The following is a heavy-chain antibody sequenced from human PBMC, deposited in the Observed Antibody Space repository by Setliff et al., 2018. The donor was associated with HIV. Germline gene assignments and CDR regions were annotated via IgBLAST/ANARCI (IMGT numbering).Heavy chain of an antibody. CDR2: IHPVDSDA. J-gene: IGHJ3*01. CDR1: GYTFSKYW. CDR3: ARHRHTAAGTLDAFDL. V-gene: IGHV5-51*01. D-gene: IGHD6-13*01. Sequence: GESLKISCEGAGYTFSKYWIGWVRQMPGKGLEWMGIIHPVDSDARYSPSFQGQVTMSVDNSINTAYLQWGSLKASDTAFYYCARHRHTAAGTLDAFDLWGQGTMVTVSS.